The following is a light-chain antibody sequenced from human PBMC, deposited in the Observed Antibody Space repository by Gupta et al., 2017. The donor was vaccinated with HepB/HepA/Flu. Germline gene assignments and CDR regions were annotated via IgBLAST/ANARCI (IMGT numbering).Light chain of an antibody. J-gene: IGLJ3*02. CDR3: AAWDDSLKGPV. CDR1: SSNIGSNT. Sequence: QSVLTQPPSASGTPGQRVTISCSGSSSNIGSNTVNWYQQLPGTAPKLLIYSKNQRPSGVTDRVSGSKAGNSASRAIRGLQSEEEAEDDGAAWDDSLKGPVFGGGTKLTVL. V-gene: IGLV1-44*01. CDR2: SKN.